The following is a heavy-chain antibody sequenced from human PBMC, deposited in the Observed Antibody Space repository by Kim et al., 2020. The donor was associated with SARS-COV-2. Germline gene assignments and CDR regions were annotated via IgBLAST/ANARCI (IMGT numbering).Heavy chain of an antibody. Sequence: GGSLRLSCAASGFTFDDYAMHWVRQAPGKGLEWVSGISWNSGSIGYADSVKGRFTISRDNAKNSLYLQMNSLRAEDTALYYCAKDMWYYDSSGSVDYWGQGTLVTVSS. V-gene: IGHV3-9*01. J-gene: IGHJ4*02. CDR1: GFTFDDYA. D-gene: IGHD3-22*01. CDR3: AKDMWYYDSSGSVDY. CDR2: ISWNSGSI.